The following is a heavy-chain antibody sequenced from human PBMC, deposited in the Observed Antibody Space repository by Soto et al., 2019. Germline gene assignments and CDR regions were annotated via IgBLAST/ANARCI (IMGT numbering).Heavy chain of an antibody. D-gene: IGHD6-13*01. Sequence: PSETLSLTCTVPGGSISSISNHYCSWIRLPPGKGLEWIGYISKSGYTSYNPSLKSRVMLSVDTSKNQFSLKLSSVTAADTAVFFCARTFQDYSSSWYVRGYFDYWGQGTLVTVSS. CDR1: GGSISSISNHY. V-gene: IGHV4-61*05. J-gene: IGHJ4*02. CDR3: ARTFQDYSSSWYVRGYFDY. CDR2: ISKSGYT.